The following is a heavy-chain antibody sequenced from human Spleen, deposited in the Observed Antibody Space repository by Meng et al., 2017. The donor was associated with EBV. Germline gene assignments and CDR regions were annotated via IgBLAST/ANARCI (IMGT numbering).Heavy chain of an antibody. CDR1: GYSCASCG. J-gene: IGHJ5*02. Sequence: QGGVGVAVGAVEEAAAVGEESGGAAGYSCASCGNRGVRGAHGQGLEWMGWIGAYNGNTNYAQKLQGRVTMTTETSTRTAYMALRSLRSDDTAVYYCARDLDVVVVAATPRYNWFDPWGQGTLVTVSS. V-gene: IGHV1-18*01. CDR3: ARDLDVVVVAATPRYNWFDP. CDR2: IGAYNGNT. D-gene: IGHD2-15*01.